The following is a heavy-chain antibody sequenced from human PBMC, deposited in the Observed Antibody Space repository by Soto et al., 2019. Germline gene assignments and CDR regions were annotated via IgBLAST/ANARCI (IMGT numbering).Heavy chain of an antibody. CDR1: GYDFNIYD. J-gene: IGHJ6*02. CDR3: TPGCHGFWGGETYYYEMDL. CDR2: MTPKRETP. V-gene: IGHV1-8*01. D-gene: IGHD3-3*01. Sequence: QVHLVQSGAEVKKPGASVKVSCTASGYDFNIYDIHWVRQSTGQRLEWMGWMTPKRETPGYAPKFQGTFAMSRDTAKRAVHMEMSGLGSDDTAAYFCTPGCHGFWGGETYYYEMDLWGQGTAVTVS.